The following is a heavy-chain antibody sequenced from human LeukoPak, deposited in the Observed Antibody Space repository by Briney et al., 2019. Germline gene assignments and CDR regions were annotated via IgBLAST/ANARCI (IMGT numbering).Heavy chain of an antibody. V-gene: IGHV4-59*01. J-gene: IGHJ3*02. CDR2: IYYSGST. CDR3: ARDSSSSDGAFDI. CDR1: GGSISSYY. D-gene: IGHD3-22*01. Sequence: SETLSLTCTVSGGSISSYYWSWIRQPPGKGLEWIGYIYYSGSTNYNPSLKSRVTISVDTSENQFSLKLSSVTAADTAVYYCARDSSSSDGAFDIWGQGTMVTVSS.